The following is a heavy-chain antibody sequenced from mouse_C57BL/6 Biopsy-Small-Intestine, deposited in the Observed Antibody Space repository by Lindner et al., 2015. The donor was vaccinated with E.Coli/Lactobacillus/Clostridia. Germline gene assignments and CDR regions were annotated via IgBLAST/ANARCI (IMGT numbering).Heavy chain of an antibody. Sequence: VQLQESGPELVKPGASVKLSCKASGYTFTSYDINWVKQRPGQGLEWIGWIYPRDGSTKYNEKFKGKATLTVDTSSSTAYMELHSLTSEDSAVYFCARRVTTVGGIYFDYWGQGTTLTVSS. J-gene: IGHJ2*01. V-gene: IGHV1-85*01. D-gene: IGHD1-1*01. CDR3: ARRVTTVGGIYFDY. CDR2: IYPRDGST. CDR1: GYTFTSYD.